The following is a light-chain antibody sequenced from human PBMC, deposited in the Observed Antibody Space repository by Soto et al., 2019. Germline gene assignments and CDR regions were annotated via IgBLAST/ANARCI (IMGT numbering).Light chain of an antibody. CDR1: QSVSSSY. V-gene: IGKV3-20*01. Sequence: EIVLTQSPGTLSLSPGERATLSCRASQSVSSSYLAWYQQKPGQAPRLLIYGASSRDTGIPDRFSSSGSGTDFTLTISRLEPEDFAVYYCQQYGSSPRFTFGPGTKVDIK. CDR3: QQYGSSPRFT. CDR2: GAS. J-gene: IGKJ3*01.